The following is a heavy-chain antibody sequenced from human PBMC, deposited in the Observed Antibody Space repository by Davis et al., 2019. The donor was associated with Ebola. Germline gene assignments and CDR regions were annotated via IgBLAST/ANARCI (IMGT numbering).Heavy chain of an antibody. CDR2: IDPSGGST. CDR3: AKDPGYCGGDCYHYFDY. Sequence: AASVKVSCKASGYTFTSYYMHWVRQAPGQGLEWMGIIDPSGGSTSYAQKFQGRVTMTRDTSTSTVYMELSSLRSEDTAVYYCAKDPGYCGGDCYHYFDYWGQGTLVTVSS. J-gene: IGHJ4*02. V-gene: IGHV1-46*01. CDR1: GYTFTSYY. D-gene: IGHD2-21*01.